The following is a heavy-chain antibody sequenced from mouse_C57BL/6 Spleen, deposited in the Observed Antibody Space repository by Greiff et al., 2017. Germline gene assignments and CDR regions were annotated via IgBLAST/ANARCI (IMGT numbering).Heavy chain of an antibody. CDR1: GYSITSGYY. CDR3: AREVTMVTTDWYFDV. J-gene: IGHJ1*03. V-gene: IGHV3-6*01. CDR2: ISYDGSN. Sequence: ESGPGLVKPSQSLSLTCSVTGYSITSGYYWNWIRQFPGNKLEWMGYISYDGSNNYNPSLKNRISITRDTSKNQFFLKLNSVTTEDTATYYCAREVTMVTTDWYFDVWGTGTTVTVSS. D-gene: IGHD2-2*01.